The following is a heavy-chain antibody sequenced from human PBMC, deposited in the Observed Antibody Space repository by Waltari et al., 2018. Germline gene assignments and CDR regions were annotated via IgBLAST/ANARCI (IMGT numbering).Heavy chain of an antibody. CDR2: TYYRSKWYN. V-gene: IGHV6-1*01. CDR3: ARVGYYDSSGYKDYFDY. Sequence: QVQLQQSGPGLVKPSQTLSLTCAISGDSVSSNSAAWNWIRQSPSTGLEWLGRTYYRSKWYNDYAVSVKSRITINPDTSKNQFSLQLSSVTAADTAVYYCARVGYYDSSGYKDYFDYWGQGTLVTVSS. D-gene: IGHD3-22*01. J-gene: IGHJ4*02. CDR1: GDSVSSNSAA.